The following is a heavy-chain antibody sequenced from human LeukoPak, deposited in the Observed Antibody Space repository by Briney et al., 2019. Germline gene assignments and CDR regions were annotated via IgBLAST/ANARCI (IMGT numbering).Heavy chain of an antibody. D-gene: IGHD4-23*01. CDR2: IKPDGSDK. CDR3: ARNYGGNRRAFDM. CDR1: GFTFSTYW. J-gene: IGHJ3*02. Sequence: PGGSLRLSCAASGFTFSTYWMGWVRQAPGRGLEWVANIKPDGSDKYYVDSVKGRFTISRDNAENTVYLHMNSLRAEDTAVYYCARNYGGNRRAFDMWGQGTLVTVSS. V-gene: IGHV3-7*02.